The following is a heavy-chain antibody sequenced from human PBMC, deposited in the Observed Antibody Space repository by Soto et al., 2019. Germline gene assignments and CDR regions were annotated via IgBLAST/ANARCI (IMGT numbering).Heavy chain of an antibody. CDR3: ARFGPMYYYASYYYYYYGMDV. D-gene: IGHD3-10*01. J-gene: IGHJ6*02. Sequence: ASGKVSCKASGYTFTSYGISWVRQAPGQGLEWMGWISAYNGNTNYAQKLQGRVTMTTDTSTSTAYMELRSLRSDDTAVYYCARFGPMYYYASYYYYYYGMDVWGQGTTVTVSS. CDR2: ISAYNGNT. V-gene: IGHV1-18*04. CDR1: GYTFTSYG.